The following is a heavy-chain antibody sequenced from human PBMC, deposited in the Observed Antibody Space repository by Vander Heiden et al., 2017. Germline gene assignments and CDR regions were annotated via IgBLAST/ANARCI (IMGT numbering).Heavy chain of an antibody. D-gene: IGHD3-3*01. CDR2: ISGSGGST. Sequence: EVQLLESGGGLVQPGGSLSLSFAASGFTFSSYAMSWVRQAPGKGLEWVSAISGSGGSTYYADSVKGRFTISRDNSKNTLYLQMNSLRAEDTAVYYCAKVYDFWSGPIDYWGQGTLVTVSS. CDR3: AKVYDFWSGPIDY. CDR1: GFTFSSYA. J-gene: IGHJ4*02. V-gene: IGHV3-23*01.